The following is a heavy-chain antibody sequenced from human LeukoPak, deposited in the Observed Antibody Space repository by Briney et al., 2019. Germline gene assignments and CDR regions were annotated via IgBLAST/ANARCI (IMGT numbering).Heavy chain of an antibody. CDR3: ARDQASYYDFWSGYSQSRWFDP. V-gene: IGHV4-38-2*02. J-gene: IGHJ5*02. D-gene: IGHD3-3*01. Sequence: SETLSLTCTVSGYSISSGYYWGWIRQPPGKGLEWIGSIYHSGSTYYNPSLKSRVTISVDTSKNQFSLKLSSVTAADTAVYYCARDQASYYDFWSGYSQSRWFDPWGQGTLVTVSS. CDR1: GYSISSGYY. CDR2: IYHSGST.